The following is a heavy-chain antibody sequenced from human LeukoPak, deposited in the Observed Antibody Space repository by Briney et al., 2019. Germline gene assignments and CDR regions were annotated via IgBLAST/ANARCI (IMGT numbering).Heavy chain of an antibody. CDR2: IYTSGST. Sequence: SETLSLTCTVSGGSISSYYWSWIRQPAGKGLEWIGRIYTSGSTNYNPSLKSRVTMSVDTSKNQFSLKLSSVTAADTAVYYCARDVEEYSSGWYGNWFDPWGQGTLVTVSS. J-gene: IGHJ5*02. D-gene: IGHD6-19*01. CDR1: GGSISSYY. V-gene: IGHV4-4*07. CDR3: ARDVEEYSSGWYGNWFDP.